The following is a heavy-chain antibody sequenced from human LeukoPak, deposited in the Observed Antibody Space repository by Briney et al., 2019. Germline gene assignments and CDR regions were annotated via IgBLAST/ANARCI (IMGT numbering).Heavy chain of an antibody. CDR3: ARVGLGITIFGVVKNAFDI. Sequence: PGGSLRLSCAASGITFSDYYMSWIRQAPGKGLEWVANIKQDGSEKYYVDSVKGRFTISRDNAKNSLYLQMNSLRAEDTAVYYCARVGLGITIFGVVKNAFDIWGQGTMVTVSS. V-gene: IGHV3-7*01. CDR1: GITFSDYY. D-gene: IGHD3-3*01. CDR2: IKQDGSEK. J-gene: IGHJ3*02.